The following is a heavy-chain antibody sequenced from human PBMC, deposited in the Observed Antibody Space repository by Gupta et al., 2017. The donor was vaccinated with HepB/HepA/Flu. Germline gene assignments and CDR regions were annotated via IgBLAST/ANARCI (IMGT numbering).Heavy chain of an antibody. CDR2: INGPGGST. D-gene: IGHD5-12*01. CDR1: GFTFSGSA. CDR3: VKEGNRLYFDY. V-gene: IGHV3-23*01. Sequence: EVHLLESGGGLVQPGGSLRLSCAASGFTFSGSAMSWVRQAPGKGLEWVSTINGPGGSTYYADSVKGRLTISRDNSKNTVYLQMNSLRVEDTAVYYCVKEGNRLYFDYWGQGTLLTVSS. J-gene: IGHJ4*02.